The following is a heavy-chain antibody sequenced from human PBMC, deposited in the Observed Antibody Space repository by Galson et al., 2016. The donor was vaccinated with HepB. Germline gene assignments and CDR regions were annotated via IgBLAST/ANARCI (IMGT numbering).Heavy chain of an antibody. CDR3: ARGDFPTFFYWATSRSQMGQPGLGFDI. D-gene: IGHD2-21*02. CDR1: GGSLNSEGFS. CDR2: IYYTGTT. J-gene: IGHJ3*02. Sequence: TLSLTCTVSGGSLNSEGFSWSWVRQSPGKGLEWVAYIYYTGTTFYNPSLKSRVNISMDRSKNLFTLRLNSVTAADTAVYFCARGDFPTFFYWATSRSQMGQPGLGFDIWGQGTLVTVS. V-gene: IGHV4-30-2*06.